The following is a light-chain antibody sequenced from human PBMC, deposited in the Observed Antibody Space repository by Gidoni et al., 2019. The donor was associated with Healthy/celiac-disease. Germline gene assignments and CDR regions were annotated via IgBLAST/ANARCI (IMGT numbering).Light chain of an antibody. CDR3: QQFNSYPHT. V-gene: IGKV1-13*02. CDR2: DAS. J-gene: IGKJ2*01. CDR1: QGISSA. Sequence: AIQLTQSPSSLSASVGDRVTITCRASQGISSALAWDQQKPGKAPKLLIYDASSLESGVPSRFSGSGSGTDFTLTISSLQPEDVATYYCQQFNSYPHTFGQGTKLEIK.